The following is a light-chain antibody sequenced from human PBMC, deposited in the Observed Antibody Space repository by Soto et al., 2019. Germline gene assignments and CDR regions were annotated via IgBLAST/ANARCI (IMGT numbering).Light chain of an antibody. CDR1: HSVRSS. Sequence: EIVMAQSPATLSVSPGERAALSCRASHSVRSSLAWYQHKPGQAPRLLIYGASTRAIGVPARFSGSGSGTEFTLTISSLKSEDFAVYYCQQYNNWPQWTFGQGTKVDIK. J-gene: IGKJ1*01. CDR3: QQYNNWPQWT. CDR2: GAS. V-gene: IGKV3-15*01.